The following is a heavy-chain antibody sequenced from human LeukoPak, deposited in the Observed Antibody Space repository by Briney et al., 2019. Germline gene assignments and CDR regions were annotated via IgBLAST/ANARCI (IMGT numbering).Heavy chain of an antibody. V-gene: IGHV3-48*03. J-gene: IGHJ4*02. CDR2: XSSSGSTI. D-gene: IGHD3-16*02. Sequence: QPGGSLRLSCAASGFTFSSYEMNWVRQAPGKGLXXXXXXSSSGSTIYYADSVKGRFTISRDNAKNSLYLQMNSLRAEDTAVYYCARAARYDYVWGSYLDYWGQGTLVTVSS. CDR1: GFTFSSYE. CDR3: ARAARYDYVWGSYLDY.